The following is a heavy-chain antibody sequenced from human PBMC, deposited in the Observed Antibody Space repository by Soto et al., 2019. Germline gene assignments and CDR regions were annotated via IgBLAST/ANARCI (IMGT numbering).Heavy chain of an antibody. CDR3: ARGGCSSTSGDEGDY. CDR2: INAGNGNT. CDR1: GYTFTSYA. V-gene: IGHV1-3*01. D-gene: IGHD2-2*01. Sequence: QVQLVQSGAEVKKPGASVKVSCKASGYTFTSYAMHWVRQAPGQRLEWMGWINAGNGNTKYSQKFQGRVTITRDTSASTAYMELSSLSAEDTAVYYCARGGCSSTSGDEGDYWGQGTLVTVSS. J-gene: IGHJ4*02.